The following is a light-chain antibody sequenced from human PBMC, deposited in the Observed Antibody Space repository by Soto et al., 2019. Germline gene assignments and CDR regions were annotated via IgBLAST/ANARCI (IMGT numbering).Light chain of an antibody. Sequence: QSALTQPASVSGSLGQSITISCTGTINDVGGYDYVSWYQQHPGKAPKVMIYDVSNRPSGVSNRFSGSKSGNTASLTISGLQAEDEADYYCCSYTTSSTYVFGPGTKLTVL. CDR3: CSYTTSSTYV. V-gene: IGLV2-14*01. CDR2: DVS. CDR1: INDVGGYDY. J-gene: IGLJ1*01.